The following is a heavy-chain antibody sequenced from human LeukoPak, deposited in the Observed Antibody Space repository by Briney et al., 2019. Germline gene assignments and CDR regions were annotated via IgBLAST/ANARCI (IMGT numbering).Heavy chain of an antibody. J-gene: IGHJ3*02. CDR2: INPNSGGT. Sequence: ASVKVSCKASGYTFTGYYMHWVRQAPGQGLEWMGWINPNSGGTIYAQKLQGRVTMTEDTSTDTAYMELSSLRSEDAAVYYCATAKYSSGWYGAFDIWGQGTMVTVSS. CDR3: ATAKYSSGWYGAFDI. D-gene: IGHD6-19*01. CDR1: GYTFTGYY. V-gene: IGHV1-2*02.